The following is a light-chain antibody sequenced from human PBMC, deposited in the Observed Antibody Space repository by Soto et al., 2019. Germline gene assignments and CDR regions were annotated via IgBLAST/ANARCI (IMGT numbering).Light chain of an antibody. CDR2: TAS. CDR3: QQYDSHWYT. J-gene: IGKJ2*01. Sequence: DIQLTQSPSSLSASVGDRVAITCRAGQGITDYLNWYQQKPGKAPKLLISTASRLQSGVPSRFSGSRSGTDFTFSISSLQPEDFATYYCQQYDSHWYTFGQGTKLEIK. CDR1: QGITDY. V-gene: IGKV1-39*01.